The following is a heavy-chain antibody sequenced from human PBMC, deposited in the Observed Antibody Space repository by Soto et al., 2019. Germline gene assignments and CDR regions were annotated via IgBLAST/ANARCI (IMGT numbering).Heavy chain of an antibody. Sequence: QVQLVQSGAEVKKPGASVKVSCKASGYTFTSYGISWVRQAPGQGLEWMGWISAYNGNTNYAQKLQGRVTMTTDTSTSTAYMELRSLRSDDTAVYYCARPQRGYTYGRYYYYGLGVWGQGTTVTVSS. CDR1: GYTFTSYG. D-gene: IGHD5-18*01. J-gene: IGHJ6*02. CDR2: ISAYNGNT. V-gene: IGHV1-18*01. CDR3: ARPQRGYTYGRYYYYGLGV.